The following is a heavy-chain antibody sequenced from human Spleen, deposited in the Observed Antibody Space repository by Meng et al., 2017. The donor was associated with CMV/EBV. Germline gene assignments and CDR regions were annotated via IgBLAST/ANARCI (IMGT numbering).Heavy chain of an antibody. V-gene: IGHV1-18*01. D-gene: IGHD2-2*01. CDR1: GYTFTSYG. CDR2: ISADDGNT. J-gene: IGHJ6*02. Sequence: ASVKVSCKASGYTFTSYGISWVRQAPGQGLEWMGWISADDGNTNYAQKLQGRVTMTTDTSTNTAYMELRSLRSEDTAVYYCARDLYCSSTSCRKNYYYYGMDVWGQGTTVTVSS. CDR3: ARDLYCSSTSCRKNYYYYGMDV.